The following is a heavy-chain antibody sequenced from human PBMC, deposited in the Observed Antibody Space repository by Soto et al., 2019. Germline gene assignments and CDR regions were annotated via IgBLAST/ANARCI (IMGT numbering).Heavy chain of an antibody. V-gene: IGHV2-5*01. CDR1: GFSLSTSGLG. J-gene: IGHJ4*02. Sequence: QITLKESGPTLVRPTQTLTLTCTFSGFSLSTSGLGVGWSRQPPGKALEWLALIYWNDDKRYSPSLKARLTITKDTSKNHVVLTMTNMDPVETATYYCAHRPSGWYLFDYWGQGTLVTVSS. CDR3: AHRPSGWYLFDY. CDR2: IYWNDDK. D-gene: IGHD6-19*01.